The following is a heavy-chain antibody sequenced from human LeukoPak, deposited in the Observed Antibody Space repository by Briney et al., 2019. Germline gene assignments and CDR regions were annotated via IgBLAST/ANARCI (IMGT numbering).Heavy chain of an antibody. J-gene: IGHJ4*02. CDR1: GGSISTFY. CDR3: ARGQWAGSTGLLAY. V-gene: IGHV4-59*01. D-gene: IGHD3-3*01. Sequence: SETLSLTCTVSGGSISTFYWSWIRQPPGKELEFIGYISYTGSTNYNPSLRSRVTISLDTSKNHFSLKLNSVTAADTAVYYCARGQWAGSTGLLAYGGQGTLVPVS. CDR2: ISYTGST.